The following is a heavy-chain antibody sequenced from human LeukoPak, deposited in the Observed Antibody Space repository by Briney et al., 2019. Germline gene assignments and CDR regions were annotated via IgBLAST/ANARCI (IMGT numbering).Heavy chain of an antibody. V-gene: IGHV1-69*13. CDR2: IIPIFGTA. CDR3: ARVVVSLMDYFDY. Sequence: SVKVSCKASGGTFSSYAISWVRQAPGQGLEWMGGIIPIFGTANYAQKFQGRVTITADESTSTAYMELSSLRSEDTAVYYCARVVVSLMDYFDYWGQGTLVTVSS. J-gene: IGHJ4*02. D-gene: IGHD2-2*01. CDR1: GGTFSSYA.